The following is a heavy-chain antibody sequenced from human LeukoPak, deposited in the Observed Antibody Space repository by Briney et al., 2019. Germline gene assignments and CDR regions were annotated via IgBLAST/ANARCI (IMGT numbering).Heavy chain of an antibody. V-gene: IGHV3-21*01. J-gene: IGHJ4*02. CDR3: TRDTPWAY. Sequence: GGSLRLSCAASGFTFSGYSMNWVRQAPGKGLEWVSSISPSTSYIYYADSVKGRFTISRDNAKNSLYLQMNSLRVEDTAVYFCTRDTPWAYWGQGTLVTVSS. CDR2: ISPSTSYI. CDR1: GFTFSGYS.